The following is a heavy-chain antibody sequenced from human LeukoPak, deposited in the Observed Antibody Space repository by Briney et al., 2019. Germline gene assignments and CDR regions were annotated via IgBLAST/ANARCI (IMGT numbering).Heavy chain of an antibody. CDR1: GFTFSSYA. CDR2: ISGSGGST. CDR3: AKDLYSNYGPADY. V-gene: IGHV3-23*01. D-gene: IGHD4-11*01. Sequence: GGSLRLSCAASGFTFSSYAMSWVRQAPGKGLEWVSAISGSGGSTYYADSVGGRFTISRDNSKNTLFLQMNSLRDEDTAVYYCAKDLYSNYGPADYWGQGNLVTVSS. J-gene: IGHJ4*02.